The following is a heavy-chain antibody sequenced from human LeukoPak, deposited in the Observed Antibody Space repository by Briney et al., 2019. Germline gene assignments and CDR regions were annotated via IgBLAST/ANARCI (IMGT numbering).Heavy chain of an antibody. Sequence: PGGSLRLSCAASGFTFSRYWMSWVRQAPGKGLEWVANIKEDGSRNHYVDSVKGRFTISRDNAKNSLYLQVSSLRAEDTAVYYCARQLSGWYDADPYWGQGTLVTVSS. J-gene: IGHJ4*02. CDR1: GFTFSRYW. V-gene: IGHV3-7*05. CDR3: ARQLSGWYDADPY. D-gene: IGHD6-19*01. CDR2: IKEDGSRN.